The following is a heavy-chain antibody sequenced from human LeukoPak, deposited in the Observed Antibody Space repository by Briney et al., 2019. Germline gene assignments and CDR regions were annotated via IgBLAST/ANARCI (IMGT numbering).Heavy chain of an antibody. CDR1: GFTFSSYG. J-gene: IGHJ3*02. Sequence: GGTLRLSCAASGFTFSSYGMSWVRQAPGKGLEWVSAISGSGGSTYYADSVKGRFTISRDNSKNTLYLQMNSLRAEDTAVYYCARQGPLLWFGEPLVAEDSPSPTEQLDIWGQGTMVTVSS. CDR2: ISGSGGST. D-gene: IGHD3-10*01. V-gene: IGHV3-23*01. CDR3: ARQGPLLWFGEPLVAEDSPSPTEQLDI.